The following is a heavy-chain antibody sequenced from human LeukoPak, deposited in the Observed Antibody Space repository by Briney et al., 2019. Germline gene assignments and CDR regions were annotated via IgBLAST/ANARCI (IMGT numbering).Heavy chain of an antibody. V-gene: IGHV4-34*01. J-gene: IGHJ4*02. Sequence: PSETLSLTCAVYGGSFSGYYWSWIRQPQGKGLEWIGEINHSGSTNYTPSLKSRVTISVDTSKNQFSLKLSSVTAADTAVYYCARVSYYDSSGNRGAFDYWGQGTLVTVSS. CDR1: GGSFSGYY. CDR2: INHSGST. D-gene: IGHD3-22*01. CDR3: ARVSYYDSSGNRGAFDY.